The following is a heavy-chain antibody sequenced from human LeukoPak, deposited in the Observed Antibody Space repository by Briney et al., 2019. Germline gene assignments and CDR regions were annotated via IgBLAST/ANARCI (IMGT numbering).Heavy chain of an antibody. CDR2: ISNDGSNK. J-gene: IGHJ4*02. CDR3: AKDRAGPFDY. V-gene: IGHV3-30*04. CDR1: GFTFSSYT. D-gene: IGHD6-19*01. Sequence: PGRSLRLSCAASGFTFSSYTMHWVRQAPGKGLEWVAVISNDGSNKYYADSVKGRFTISRDNSKNTLYLQMNSLRAEDTAVYYCAKDRAGPFDYWGQGTLVTVSS.